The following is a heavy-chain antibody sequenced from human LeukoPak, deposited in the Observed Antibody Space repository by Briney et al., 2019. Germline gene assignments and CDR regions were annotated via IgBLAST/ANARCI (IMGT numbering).Heavy chain of an antibody. J-gene: IGHJ4*02. CDR3: ARMQGRYGSGGSCLSDGDY. D-gene: IGHD2-15*01. CDR2: IYYNGST. V-gene: IGHV4-39*07. CDR1: GGSMCSSSYL. Sequence: RSSDTLSLTCTVWGGSMCSSSYLGAWIRQPPGKGLEGFGCIYYNGSTHYHPPLNSRVTISVATSKNQFSLKLSSVTAADTAVYYCARMQGRYGSGGSCLSDGDYWGQGTLVTVSS.